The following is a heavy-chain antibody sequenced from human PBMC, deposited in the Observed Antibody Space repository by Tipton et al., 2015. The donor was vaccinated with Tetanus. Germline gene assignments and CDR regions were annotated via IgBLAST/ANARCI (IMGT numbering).Heavy chain of an antibody. Sequence: QLVQSGAEVKKPGASVKVSCKASGYTFTGYYIYWVRQAPGQGLEWMGWIEPNSGGTIYAQKFQGRVPMTRDTSISTAYMELRSLRSDDTAVYYCARDRGYYIYYGMDVWGPGTTVTVS. CDR2: IEPNSGGT. J-gene: IGHJ6*02. D-gene: IGHD3-22*01. CDR3: ARDRGYYIYYGMDV. V-gene: IGHV1-2*02. CDR1: GYTFTGYY.